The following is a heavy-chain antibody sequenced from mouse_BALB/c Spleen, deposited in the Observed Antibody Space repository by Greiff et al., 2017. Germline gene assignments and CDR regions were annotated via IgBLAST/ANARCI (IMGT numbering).Heavy chain of an antibody. J-gene: IGHJ3*01. CDR2: ISSGGSYT. Sequence: EVKLVESGGDLVKPGGSLKLSCAASGFTFSSYGMSWVRQTPDKRLEWVATISSGGSYTYYPDSVKGRFTISRDNAKNTLYLQMSSLKSEDTAMYYFARRLPFAYWGQGTLVTVSA. CDR1: GFTFSSYG. CDR3: ARRLPFAY. V-gene: IGHV5-6*02. D-gene: IGHD5-5*01.